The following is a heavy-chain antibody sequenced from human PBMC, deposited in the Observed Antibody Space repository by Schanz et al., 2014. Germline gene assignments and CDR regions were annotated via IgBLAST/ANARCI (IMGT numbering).Heavy chain of an antibody. CDR2: IHHSGST. Sequence: QVQLQQWGAGLLKPSETLSLTCAVYGGSFSGFYGSWIRQAPGKGLEWIGEIHHSGSTNYNPSLKSRVTISVDTSKNQFSLKLTSVTAADTAVYYCASWSGTRYFDYWSQGTLVTVSS. J-gene: IGHJ4*02. V-gene: IGHV4-34*01. CDR3: ASWSGTRYFDY. CDR1: GGSFSGFY. D-gene: IGHD1-7*01.